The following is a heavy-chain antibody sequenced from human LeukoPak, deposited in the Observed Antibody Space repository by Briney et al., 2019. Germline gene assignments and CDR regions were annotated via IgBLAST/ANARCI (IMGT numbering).Heavy chain of an antibody. Sequence: GGSLRLSCAASGFTFSTYSMNWVRQAPGKGLEWVAFIRYDGSNKYYADSVKGRFTISRDNSKNTLYLQMNSLRAEDTAVYYCAATRGAMVRSRLDYRGQGTLVTVSS. J-gene: IGHJ4*02. V-gene: IGHV3-30*02. CDR1: GFTFSTYS. D-gene: IGHD5-18*01. CDR2: IRYDGSNK. CDR3: AATRGAMVRSRLDY.